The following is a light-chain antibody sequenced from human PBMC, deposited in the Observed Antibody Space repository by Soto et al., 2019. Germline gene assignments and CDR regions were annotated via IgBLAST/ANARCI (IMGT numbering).Light chain of an antibody. CDR2: AAS. V-gene: IGKV3-20*01. CDR1: QSVRSNY. J-gene: IGKJ1*01. Sequence: DIVSTQSPGTLSLSPGERATLSCRASQSVRSNYLAWFQQKPGQAPRLLIYAASSRATGIPDRFIGSGSGTDFTLSITRLEPEDFAVYYCQQYVSSTKTFGQGTKV. CDR3: QQYVSSTKT.